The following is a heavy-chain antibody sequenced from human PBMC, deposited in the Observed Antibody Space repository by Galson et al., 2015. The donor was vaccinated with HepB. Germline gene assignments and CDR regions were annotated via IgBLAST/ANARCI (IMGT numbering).Heavy chain of an antibody. CDR3: ARSRGVTVPFDY. Sequence: SVKVSCKASGYTFTSYGINWVRQAPGQGLEWMGWTSAYNGDTKNAQKFQDRVTMTTDTSTSIAYMELTSLRSDDTAIFYCARSRGVTVPFDYWGQGTLVTVSS. V-gene: IGHV1-18*01. D-gene: IGHD3-10*01. J-gene: IGHJ4*02. CDR2: TSAYNGDT. CDR1: GYTFTSYG.